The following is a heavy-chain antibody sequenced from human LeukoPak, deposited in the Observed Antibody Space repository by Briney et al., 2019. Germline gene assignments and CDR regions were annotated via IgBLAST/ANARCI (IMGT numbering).Heavy chain of an antibody. Sequence: GGSLRLSCAASGFTFSSYSMNWVRQAPGKGLEWVSSISSSSSYIYYADSVKGRFTISRDNAKNSLYLQMYSLRAEDTAVYYCARVADILTGYDYWGQGTLVTVSS. V-gene: IGHV3-21*01. D-gene: IGHD3-9*01. CDR3: ARVADILTGYDY. CDR2: ISSSSSYI. J-gene: IGHJ4*02. CDR1: GFTFSSYS.